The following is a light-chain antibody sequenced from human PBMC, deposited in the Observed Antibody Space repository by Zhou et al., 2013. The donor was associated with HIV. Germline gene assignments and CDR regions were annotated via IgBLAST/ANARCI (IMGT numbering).Light chain of an antibody. CDR2: SND. CDR1: RFNIGGNT. V-gene: IGLV1-44*01. Sequence: QSVLTQPPSASETPGQRVTISCSGSRFNIGGNTVKWYQQLPGTAPKLIMYSNDQRPSGVPDRFSGSKSGTSASLAISGLQSEDEADYHCAAWDDSLNGYVFGTGTKVTV. J-gene: IGLJ1*01. CDR3: AAWDDSLNGYV.